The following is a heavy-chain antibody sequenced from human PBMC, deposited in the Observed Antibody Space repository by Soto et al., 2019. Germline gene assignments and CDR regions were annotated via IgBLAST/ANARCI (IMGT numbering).Heavy chain of an antibody. J-gene: IGHJ2*01. CDR1: GGTFSSYA. Sequence: QVQLVQSGAEVKKPGSSVKVSCKASGGTFSSYAISWVRQAPGQGLEWMGGIIPIFGTANYAQKFQGRVTITADESTSTAYMEMSSLRSEDTAVYYWAATDVVITRWYFDLWGRGTLVTVSS. D-gene: IGHD2-21*01. V-gene: IGHV1-69*12. CDR2: IIPIFGTA. CDR3: AATDVVITRWYFDL.